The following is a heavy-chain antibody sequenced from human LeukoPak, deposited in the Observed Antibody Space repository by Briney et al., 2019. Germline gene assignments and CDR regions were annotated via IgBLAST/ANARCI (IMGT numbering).Heavy chain of an antibody. J-gene: IGHJ4*02. CDR1: GGSISSSSYY. Sequence: PSETLSLTCTVSGGSISSSSYYWGWIRQPPGKGLEWIGSIYYSGSTYYNPSLKSRVTISVDTSKNQFSLKLSSVTAADTAVYYCASGYCSSTSCLLFDYWGQGTLVTVSS. CDR2: IYYSGST. V-gene: IGHV4-39*01. D-gene: IGHD2-2*01. CDR3: ASGYCSSTSCLLFDY.